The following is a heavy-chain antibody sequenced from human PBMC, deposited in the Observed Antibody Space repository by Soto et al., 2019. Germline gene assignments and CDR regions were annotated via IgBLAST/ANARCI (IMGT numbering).Heavy chain of an antibody. CDR3: ARDFAYFDS. D-gene: IGHD3-3*01. CDR1: GGSFKGGSYS. J-gene: IGHJ4*02. V-gene: IGHV4-61*01. CDR2: VYHTGRT. Sequence: SETLSLTCTVSGGSFKGGSYSWSWIRQPPGKGLEWIGYVYHTGRTSYNPSLKSRVSISMDTSKNQFSLNLDSVTAADTAVYFCARDFAYFDSWGQGTLVTVSS.